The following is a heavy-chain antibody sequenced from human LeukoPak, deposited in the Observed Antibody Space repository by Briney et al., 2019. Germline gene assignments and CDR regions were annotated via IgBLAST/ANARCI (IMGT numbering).Heavy chain of an antibody. CDR2: IYPGDSDT. D-gene: IGHD3-10*01. CDR1: GYHFTTYW. J-gene: IGHJ4*02. CDR3: ARHSGSLS. V-gene: IGHV5-51*01. Sequence: GESLKISCQASGYHFTTYWIGWVRQMPGKGLEWMGIIYPGDSDTRYSPSFQGQVTISADKSIHTASLQWNTLQASDTAIYYCARHSGSLSWGQGTLVTVSS.